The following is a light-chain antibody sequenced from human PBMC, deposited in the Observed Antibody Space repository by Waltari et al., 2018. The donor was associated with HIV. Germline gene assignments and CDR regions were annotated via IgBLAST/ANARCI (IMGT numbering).Light chain of an antibody. V-gene: IGLV1-47*01. CDR2: RND. CDR3: AAWDDSLSGWV. CDR1: SSNIGSNY. J-gene: IGLJ3*02. Sequence: QSVLTQPPSASGTPGQRVTISCSGSSSNIGSNYVYWFQPLPGTAPKLRIYRNDQRPSGVPGRFSGSKSGTSASLAISGLRSENEADYYCAAWDDSLSGWVFGGGTKLTVL.